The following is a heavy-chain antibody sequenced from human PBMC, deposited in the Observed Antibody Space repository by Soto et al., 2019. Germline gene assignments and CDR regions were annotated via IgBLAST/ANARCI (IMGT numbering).Heavy chain of an antibody. V-gene: IGHV1-2*02. Sequence: ASVKVSCKASGYTFSDFFIHWVRQAPGQGLEWMGWINPNTGDTKFAQRCQGRVTMTGDTSISTAYMDLSRLTSDDTAVYDCARDGLTLKYSFDIWGQGTMVTVSS. CDR2: INPNTGDT. CDR1: GYTFSDFF. CDR3: ARDGLTLKYSFDI. D-gene: IGHD3-9*01. J-gene: IGHJ3*02.